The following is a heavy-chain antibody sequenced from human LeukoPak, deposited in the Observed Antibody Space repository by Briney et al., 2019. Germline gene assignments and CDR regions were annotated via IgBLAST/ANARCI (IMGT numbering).Heavy chain of an antibody. CDR2: INPNSGGT. CDR1: GYTFTGYY. CDR3: ASISQYYYDSSGYYSMVRNAFDI. J-gene: IGHJ3*02. Sequence: ASVKVSCQASGYTFTGYYMQWVRQAPGQGLEWMGWINPNSGGTNYAQKFQGRVTMTRDTSISTAYTEVSRLRSDDTAVYYCASISQYYYDSSGYYSMVRNAFDIWGQGTMVTVSS. V-gene: IGHV1-2*02. D-gene: IGHD3-22*01.